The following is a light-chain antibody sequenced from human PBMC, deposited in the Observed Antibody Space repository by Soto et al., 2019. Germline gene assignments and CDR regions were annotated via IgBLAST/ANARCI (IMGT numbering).Light chain of an antibody. CDR2: GAA. J-gene: IGKJ5*01. CDR1: QSVSSN. Sequence: VVNLSPTTLSVSPGERATLSCRASQSVSSNLAWYQQKPGQAPRLLIYGAATRATGIPARFSGSGSGTEFTLTISSLQSEDVAVYYCQQYNNWPPITFGQGARLEIK. CDR3: QQYNNWPPIT. V-gene: IGKV3D-15*01.